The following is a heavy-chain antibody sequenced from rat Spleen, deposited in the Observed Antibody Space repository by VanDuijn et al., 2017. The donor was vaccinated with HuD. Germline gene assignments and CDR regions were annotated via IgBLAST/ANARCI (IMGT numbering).Heavy chain of an antibody. CDR3: TRGYVMDA. V-gene: IGHV5-25*01. CDR1: GFTFSNSY. Sequence: EVQLVESGGDLVQPGRSLKLSCAASGFTFSNSYMAWVRQAPTKGLEWVASISPGGSNTYYRDSVKGRFTVSRDNAKSTLYLQMDSLRSEDTATYYCTRGYVMDAWGQGASVTVSS. J-gene: IGHJ4*01. CDR2: ISPGGSNT.